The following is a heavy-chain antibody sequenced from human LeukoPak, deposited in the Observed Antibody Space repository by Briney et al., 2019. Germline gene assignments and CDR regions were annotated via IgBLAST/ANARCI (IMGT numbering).Heavy chain of an antibody. D-gene: IGHD3-10*01. J-gene: IGHJ5*02. CDR1: GYTFTSYG. CDR2: ISAYNGNT. Sequence: ASVKVSCKASGYTFTSYGISWVRQAPGQGLEWMGWISAYNGNTNYAQKLQGRVTMTTDTSTSTAYMELRGLRSDDTAVYYCARDSKREYGSGSFNWFDPWGQGTLVTVSS. V-gene: IGHV1-18*01. CDR3: ARDSKREYGSGSFNWFDP.